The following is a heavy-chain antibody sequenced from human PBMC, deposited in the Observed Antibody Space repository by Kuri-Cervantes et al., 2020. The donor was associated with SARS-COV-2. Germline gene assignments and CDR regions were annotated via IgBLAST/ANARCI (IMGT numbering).Heavy chain of an antibody. Sequence: ESLKISCTVSGGSICSYYWSWIRQPPEKGLEWIGYFYYSGITNYNPSLKNRVTMSVDTSKNQFSLNLSSVTAADTAVYYCARDTYYDILTGYSPLGFDPWGQGTLVTVSS. CDR2: FYYSGIT. J-gene: IGHJ5*02. D-gene: IGHD3-9*01. V-gene: IGHV4-59*01. CDR3: ARDTYYDILTGYSPLGFDP. CDR1: GGSICSYY.